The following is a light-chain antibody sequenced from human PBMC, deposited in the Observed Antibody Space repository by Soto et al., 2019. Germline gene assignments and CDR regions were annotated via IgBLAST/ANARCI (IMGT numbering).Light chain of an antibody. CDR3: QQYNSYFRT. Sequence: IVLTQSPGTLSLSPGERATLSCRASQSVSSSHLAWYQQKPGQAPRLLIYGASSRATGIPDRFSGSGSGTDFTLTISSLQPDDFATYYCQQYNSYFRTFGQGTKVDI. V-gene: IGKV3-20*01. CDR1: QSVSSSH. CDR2: GAS. J-gene: IGKJ1*01.